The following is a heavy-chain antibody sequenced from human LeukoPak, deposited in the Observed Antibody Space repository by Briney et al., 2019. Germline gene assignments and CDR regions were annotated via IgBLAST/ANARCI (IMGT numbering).Heavy chain of an antibody. CDR2: ISGSGGST. Sequence: GGSLRLSCAASGFTFSSYGMSWVRQAPGKGLEWVSAISGSGGSTYYADSVKGRFTISRDNSKNTLYLQMNSLSAEDTAVYYCAKNGDRGAYCSGGSCYPYYYYYMDVWGKGTTVTISS. V-gene: IGHV3-23*01. D-gene: IGHD2-15*01. CDR1: GFTFSSYG. CDR3: AKNGDRGAYCSGGSCYPYYYYYMDV. J-gene: IGHJ6*03.